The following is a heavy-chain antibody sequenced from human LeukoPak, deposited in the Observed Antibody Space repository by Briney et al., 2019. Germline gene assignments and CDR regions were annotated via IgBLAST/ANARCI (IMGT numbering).Heavy chain of an antibody. CDR3: ARVVGSSTTNFDY. Sequence: ASVKVSCKASRYTFTGYYMHWVRQAPGQGLEWMGWINPNRGGTNYVQKFQGGVTITRDTSISTAYMELSRLRSDDTAVYYCARVVGSSTTNFDYWGQGTLVTVSS. D-gene: IGHD6-6*01. CDR1: RYTFTGYY. V-gene: IGHV1-2*02. J-gene: IGHJ4*02. CDR2: INPNRGGT.